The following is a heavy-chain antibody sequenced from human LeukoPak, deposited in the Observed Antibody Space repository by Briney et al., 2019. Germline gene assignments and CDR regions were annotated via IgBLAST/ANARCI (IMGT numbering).Heavy chain of an antibody. CDR3: AKAWAYGGNSGGDY. CDR2: ISGSGGST. CDR1: GFTFSSYA. D-gene: IGHD4-23*01. J-gene: IGHJ4*02. Sequence: GGSLRLSCAASGFTFSSYAMSWVRQAPGKGLEWGSGISGSGGSTYYAESVKGRFTISRDNSKNPLYLQMDSLRAEDTAVYYCAKAWAYGGNSGGDYWGQGTLVTVSS. V-gene: IGHV3-23*01.